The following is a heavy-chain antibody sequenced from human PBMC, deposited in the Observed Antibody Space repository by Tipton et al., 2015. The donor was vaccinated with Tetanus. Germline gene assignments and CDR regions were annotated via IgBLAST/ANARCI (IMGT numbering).Heavy chain of an antibody. V-gene: IGHV3-23*01. CDR1: GFSFSSYA. J-gene: IGHJ4*02. CDR2: LSGSGTAT. D-gene: IGHD5-18*01. Sequence: SLRLSCAASGFSFSSYAMSWVRQAPGKVLEWVSTLSGSGTATYYAGSVGGRFTISRDNSKNSLFLQMDSLRAEDTAVYFCAKSKRGYSYGTFDDWGQGTLVAFSS. CDR3: AKSKRGYSYGTFDD.